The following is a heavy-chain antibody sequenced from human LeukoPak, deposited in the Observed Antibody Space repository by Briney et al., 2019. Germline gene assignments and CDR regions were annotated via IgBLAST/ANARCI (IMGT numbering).Heavy chain of an antibody. CDR1: GFSLTTSGVG. CDR2: IYWDDDK. J-gene: IGHJ4*02. D-gene: IGHD1-7*01. V-gene: IGHV2-5*02. Sequence: SGPTLVNPTQTLTLTCTFSGFSLTTSGVGVGWIRQPPGKALEWLALIYWDDDKSYSPSLKSRLTITKDTSKNQVVLTMTNMDPVDTATYYCAHGGRVISGTTAFDFWGQGTLVTVSS. CDR3: AHGGRVISGTTAFDF.